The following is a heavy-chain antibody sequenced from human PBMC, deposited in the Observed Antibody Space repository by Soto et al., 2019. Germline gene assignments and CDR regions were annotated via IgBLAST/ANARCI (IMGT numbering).Heavy chain of an antibody. CDR3: AREVAADGTFREDVFDI. Sequence: QVHLVQSGAEVKKPGSSVKVSCKASGGTFSNHAINWVRQAPGQGLEWMGRIIPIFTTTNYAQKFQGRVTITADESTTTAYMELSSLKYDDTAIYYCAREVAADGTFREDVFDIWGQGTMVTVSS. J-gene: IGHJ3*02. D-gene: IGHD6-13*01. CDR2: IIPIFTTT. V-gene: IGHV1-69*12. CDR1: GGTFSNHA.